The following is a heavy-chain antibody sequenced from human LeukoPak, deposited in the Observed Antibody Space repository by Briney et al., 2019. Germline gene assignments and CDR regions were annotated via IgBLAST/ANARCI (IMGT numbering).Heavy chain of an antibody. CDR3: ARLCGGDCYHFDY. D-gene: IGHD2-21*02. CDR2: INSDGSST. CDR1: GFTFSSYW. J-gene: IGHJ4*02. Sequence: GGSLRLSCAASGFTFSSYWMHWVRQAPGKGLVWVSRINSDGSSTSYADSVKGRFTISRDNAKNTLYLQMNSLRAEDTAVYYCARLCGGDCYHFDYWGQGTLVIVSS. V-gene: IGHV3-74*01.